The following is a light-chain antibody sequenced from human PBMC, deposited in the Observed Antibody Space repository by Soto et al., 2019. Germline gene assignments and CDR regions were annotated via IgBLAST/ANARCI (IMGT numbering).Light chain of an antibody. J-gene: IGKJ5*01. CDR2: DAS. CDR1: QNINNY. V-gene: IGKV1-33*01. CDR3: QQYENLPT. Sequence: DSQMTQSPSSLCASLGDIVTITFQASQNINNYLNWYQQKPGRAPKLLIYDASNLEAGVPSRFRGSGSGTDFTFTISRLQPEDIATYYCQQYENLPTFGQGTRLEIK.